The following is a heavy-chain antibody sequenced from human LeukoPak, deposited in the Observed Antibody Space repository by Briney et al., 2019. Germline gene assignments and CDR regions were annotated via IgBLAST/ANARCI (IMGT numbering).Heavy chain of an antibody. D-gene: IGHD3-22*01. V-gene: IGHV5-51*01. CDR1: GYSFTNYW. J-gene: IGHJ4*02. CDR3: ARGQREYDSSGYYYDMSFDY. CDR2: IYPADSDA. Sequence: GESLKISCKGSGYSFTNYWVGWVRQTPGKGLEWMGIIYPADSDARFSPSFQGQVTISADKSISTAYLRWSSLKASDTAIYYCARGQREYDSSGYYYDMSFDYWGQGTLVTVSS.